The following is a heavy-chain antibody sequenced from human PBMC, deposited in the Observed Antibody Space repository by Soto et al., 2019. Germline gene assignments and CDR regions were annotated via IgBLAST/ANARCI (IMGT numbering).Heavy chain of an antibody. CDR1: GLPISGKKY. Sequence: EFLSLSFAAFGLPISGKKYVSWFRQAPGKGLEWVSGLYDVDGSFYADSVRGRFTTSSDSSKTTVYLQMNDLRPDDTAVYYCATWHEREHAYDVWGQGTTVTVSS. CDR3: ATWHEREHAYDV. CDR2: LYDVDGS. J-gene: IGHJ3*01. D-gene: IGHD1-1*01. V-gene: IGHV3-53*01.